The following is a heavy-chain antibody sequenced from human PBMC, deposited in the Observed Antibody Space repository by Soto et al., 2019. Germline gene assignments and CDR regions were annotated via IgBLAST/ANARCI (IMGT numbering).Heavy chain of an antibody. D-gene: IGHD3-3*01. CDR1: GGTFSSYT. CDR3: ARDGYDFWSGTGNRFDY. CDR2: IIPILGIA. Sequence: QVQLVQSGAEVKKPGSSVKVSCKASGGTFSSYTISWVRQAPGQGLEWMGRIIPILGIANYAQKFQGRVTMTADKSTSTAYMELSSLRSEDTAVYYCARDGYDFWSGTGNRFDYWGQGTLVTVSS. V-gene: IGHV1-69*08. J-gene: IGHJ4*02.